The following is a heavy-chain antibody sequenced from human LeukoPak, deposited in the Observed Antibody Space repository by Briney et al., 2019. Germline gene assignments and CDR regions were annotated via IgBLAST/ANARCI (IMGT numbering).Heavy chain of an antibody. Sequence: SSVKVSCTASGYTLTSYDINWVRQATGQGLEWMGWMNPNSGNTGYAQTFQGRVTMTRNSSISTAYMELSSLRSEDTAVYYCARGYQEMVYAIRRYYGMDVWGQVTTVTVSS. CDR2: MNPNSGNT. D-gene: IGHD2-8*01. CDR1: GYTLTSYD. CDR3: ARGYQEMVYAIRRYYGMDV. J-gene: IGHJ6*02. V-gene: IGHV1-8*01.